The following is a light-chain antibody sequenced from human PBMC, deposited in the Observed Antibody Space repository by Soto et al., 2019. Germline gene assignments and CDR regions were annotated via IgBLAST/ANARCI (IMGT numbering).Light chain of an antibody. J-gene: IGKJ1*01. V-gene: IGKV1-5*01. CDR3: QQYTSYSPWT. Sequence: DIQMTQSPSTLSASLGDRVTITCRASQSISSGLAWYQQKPGKAPKVLIYDASSLQSRVPSRFSGSGSGTEFTLTISSLQPEDFAIYYCQQYTSYSPWTFGQGTKVEIK. CDR1: QSISSG. CDR2: DAS.